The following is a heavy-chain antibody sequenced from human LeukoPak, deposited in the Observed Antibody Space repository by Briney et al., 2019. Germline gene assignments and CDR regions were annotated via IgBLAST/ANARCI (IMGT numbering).Heavy chain of an antibody. Sequence: KSGGSLRLSCAASGFTFSDYYMSWIRQAPGKGLEWVSYISSNGSTIYYADSVKGRFTISRDNAKNTLYLQMNSLRAEDTAVYYCARDLPREGRYRVYYYMDVWGKGTTVTVSS. J-gene: IGHJ6*03. CDR2: ISSNGSTI. D-gene: IGHD1-26*01. CDR1: GFTFSDYY. V-gene: IGHV3-11*04. CDR3: ARDLPREGRYRVYYYMDV.